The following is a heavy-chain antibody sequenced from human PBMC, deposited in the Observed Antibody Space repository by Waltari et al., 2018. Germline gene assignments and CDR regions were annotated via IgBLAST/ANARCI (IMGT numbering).Heavy chain of an antibody. Sequence: EVQLVESGGGSVQPGGSLRLSCAASGFTFSSYELNWVRQAPGKGLEWGSNISSSGRYIYYAGSVKGRFTISRDNAKNSLFLQINSLRAEDTAVYYCARDKDGYSIFDDWGQGTLVTVSS. D-gene: IGHD4-4*01. CDR2: ISSSGRYI. J-gene: IGHJ4*02. V-gene: IGHV3-48*03. CDR3: ARDKDGYSIFDD. CDR1: GFTFSSYE.